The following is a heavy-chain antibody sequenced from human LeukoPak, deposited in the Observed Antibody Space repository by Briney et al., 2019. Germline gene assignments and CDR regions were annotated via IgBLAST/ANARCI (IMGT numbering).Heavy chain of an antibody. CDR3: ATAPGYCSGGSCYLLDP. J-gene: IGHJ5*02. Sequence: ASVKVSCKVSGYTLTELSMHWVRQAPGKGLEWMGGFDPEDGETIYAQKFQGRVTMTEDTSTDKAYMELSSLRSEDTAVYYCATAPGYCSGGSCYLLDPWGQGTLVTVSS. V-gene: IGHV1-24*01. D-gene: IGHD2-15*01. CDR1: GYTLTELS. CDR2: FDPEDGET.